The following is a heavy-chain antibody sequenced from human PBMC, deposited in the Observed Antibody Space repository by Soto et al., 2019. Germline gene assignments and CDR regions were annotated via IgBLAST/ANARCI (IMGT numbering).Heavy chain of an antibody. V-gene: IGHV5-10-1*01. CDR1: GYSFTIYW. CDR2: IDPSDSYT. CDR3: ARHAGNTVTPNYYYYGMDV. D-gene: IGHD4-4*01. J-gene: IGHJ6*02. Sequence: GESLKISWKGSGYSFTIYWISWGRQMPGKGLGWMGRIDPSDSYTNYSPSFQGHVTISADKSISTAYLQWSSLKASDTAMYYCARHAGNTVTPNYYYYGMDVWGQGTTVTVSS.